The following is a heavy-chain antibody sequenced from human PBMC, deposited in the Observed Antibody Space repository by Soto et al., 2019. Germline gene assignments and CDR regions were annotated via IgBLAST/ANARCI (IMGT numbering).Heavy chain of an antibody. D-gene: IGHD2-21*02. V-gene: IGHV1-46*01. J-gene: IGHJ4*02. Sequence: QVQLMQSGAEVKKPGASVKVSCKASGDTFTDYYIHWVRQAPGQGLEWMGTVNPSGGHTTYAQHFLGRVTMIRDTSTITLYRELTSLTSDDTAIYYCARGGHVVVVTAALDYWGQGTLVTVSS. CDR1: GDTFTDYY. CDR2: VNPSGGHT. CDR3: ARGGHVVVVTAALDY.